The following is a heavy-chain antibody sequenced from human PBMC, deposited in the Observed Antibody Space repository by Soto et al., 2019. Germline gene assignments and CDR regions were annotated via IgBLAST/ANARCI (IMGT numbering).Heavy chain of an antibody. J-gene: IGHJ4*02. Sequence: PSETLSLTCTVSGGSISSSSYYWGWIRQPPGKGLEWIGSIYYSGSTYYNPSLKSRVTISVDTSKNHFSLKLSSVTAADTAVYFCSRFFLRGYDSGGFVYSGQAPLVTVFS. D-gene: IGHD5-12*01. V-gene: IGHV4-39*01. CDR3: SRFFLRGYDSGGFVY. CDR1: GGSISSSSYY. CDR2: IYYSGST.